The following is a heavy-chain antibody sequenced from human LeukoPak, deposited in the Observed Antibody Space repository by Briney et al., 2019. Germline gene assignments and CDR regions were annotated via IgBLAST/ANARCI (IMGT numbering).Heavy chain of an antibody. Sequence: SETLSLTCTVSGGSISSYYWSWIRQPPGKGLEWIGYIYYSGSTNYNPSLKSRVTISVDTSKNQFSLKLSSVTAADAAVYYCARSPTLYFGADYWGQGTLVTVSS. V-gene: IGHV4-59*01. CDR2: IYYSGST. CDR3: ARSPTLYFGADY. J-gene: IGHJ4*02. D-gene: IGHD3-10*01. CDR1: GGSISSYY.